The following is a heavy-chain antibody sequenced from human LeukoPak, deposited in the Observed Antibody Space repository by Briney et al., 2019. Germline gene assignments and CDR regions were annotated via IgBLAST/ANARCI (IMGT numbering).Heavy chain of an antibody. V-gene: IGHV4-39*07. J-gene: IGHJ5*02. CDR1: GGSISSSSYY. CDR3: ARTRSTMTPYH. CDR2: IYYSGST. Sequence: SETLSLTCTVSGGSISSSSYYWGWIRQPPGKGLEWIGSIYYSGSTYYNPSLKSRVTISVDTSKNQFSLKLSSVTAADTAVYYCARTRSTMTPYHWGQGTLVTVSS. D-gene: IGHD3-22*01.